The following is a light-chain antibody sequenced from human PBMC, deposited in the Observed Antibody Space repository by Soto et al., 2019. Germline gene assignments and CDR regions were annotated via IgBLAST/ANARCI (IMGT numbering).Light chain of an antibody. Sequence: QAVVTQEPSLTVSPGGTVTLTCGSSTGPVTSGHYPYWFQQKPGRAPRTLIYDTTYKYSWTPARFSGSLLGGKAALTLSGAQPEDEAEYYCSLSDNAVRVFGGGTKLTVL. J-gene: IGLJ3*02. CDR1: TGPVTSGHY. CDR2: DTT. V-gene: IGLV7-46*01. CDR3: SLSDNAVRV.